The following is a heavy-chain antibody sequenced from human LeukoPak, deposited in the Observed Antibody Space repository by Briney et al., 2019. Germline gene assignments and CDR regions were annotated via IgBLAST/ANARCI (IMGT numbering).Heavy chain of an antibody. V-gene: IGHV4-4*07. CDR1: GGSISSYY. Sequence: NPSETLSLTCTVSGGSISSYYWSWIRQPAGKGLEWIGRIYTSGSTNYNPSLKSRVTMSVDTSKNQFSLKLSSVTAADTAVYYCAREMGRSYYYYYYMDVWGKGTTVTVSS. D-gene: IGHD1-26*01. J-gene: IGHJ6*03. CDR2: IYTSGST. CDR3: AREMGRSYYYYYYMDV.